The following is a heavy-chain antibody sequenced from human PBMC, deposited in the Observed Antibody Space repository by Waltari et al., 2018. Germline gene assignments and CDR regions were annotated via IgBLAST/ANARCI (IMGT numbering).Heavy chain of an antibody. D-gene: IGHD3-10*01. CDR3: ATGSTTMVQGVTYYYYGMDV. V-gene: IGHV1-24*01. CDR2: FDPEDGET. CDR1: GYTLTELS. Sequence: QVQLVQSGAEVKTPGSSVKVSCKVSGYTLTELSMHWVRQAPGHGLEWMGGFDPEDGETIYAQKFQGRVTMTEDTSTDTAYMELSSLRSEDTAVYYCATGSTTMVQGVTYYYYGMDVWGQGTTVTVSS. J-gene: IGHJ6*02.